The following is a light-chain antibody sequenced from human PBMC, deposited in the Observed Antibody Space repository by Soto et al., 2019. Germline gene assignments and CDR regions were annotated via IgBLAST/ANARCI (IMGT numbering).Light chain of an antibody. CDR3: QQYNTWPLT. V-gene: IGKV3-15*01. CDR2: DAS. CDR1: QSVSSN. Sequence: ETVMTQSPATLSVSPGERPTLSCRASQSVSSNLAWYQQKPGQAPRLLIYDASTRATGIPARFSGSGSGTEFTLTTRSLQSEEFAVYYCQQYNTWPLTFGPGTKVDIK. J-gene: IGKJ3*01.